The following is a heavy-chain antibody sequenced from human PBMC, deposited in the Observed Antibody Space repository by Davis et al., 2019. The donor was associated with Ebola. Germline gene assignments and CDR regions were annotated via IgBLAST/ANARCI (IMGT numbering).Heavy chain of an antibody. D-gene: IGHD6-25*01. CDR1: GLTFSRYP. V-gene: IGHV3-30*04. CDR3: ATSQGLLAAAGTGLES. Sequence: GGSLRLSCEVSGLTFSRYPMHWVRQAPGKGLDWVATISYHDYNSYYADSVKGRFTISRDDSKNTVYLQMNSLRPEDTALYYCATSQGLLAAAGTGLESWGQGTLVTVSS. CDR2: ISYHDYNS. J-gene: IGHJ4*02.